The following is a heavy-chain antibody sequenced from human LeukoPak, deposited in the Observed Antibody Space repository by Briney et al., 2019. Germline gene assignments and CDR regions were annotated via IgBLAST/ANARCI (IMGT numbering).Heavy chain of an antibody. CDR2: IKQDGSER. D-gene: IGHD4/OR15-4a*01. J-gene: IGHJ4*02. CDR1: GFTLSSYW. Sequence: GGSLRLSCAASGFTLSSYWMSWVRQAPGKGLEWVANIKQDGSERYYVDSGKGRFTISRDNAENSLYLQMNSLRAEDTAVYYCARVRDYGTFDYWGQGTLVTVSS. V-gene: IGHV3-7*03. CDR3: ARVRDYGTFDY.